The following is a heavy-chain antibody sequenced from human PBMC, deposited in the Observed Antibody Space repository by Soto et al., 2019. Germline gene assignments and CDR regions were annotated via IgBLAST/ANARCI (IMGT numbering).Heavy chain of an antibody. J-gene: IGHJ4*02. CDR1: GFTFSSYG. D-gene: IGHD2-2*01. CDR3: ARDPSCSSTSCPREAFDY. Sequence: QVQLVESGGGVAQPGRSLRLSCEASGFTFSSYGMPWVRKAPGKGRGWVAVIGYDGSNKYYADSVKGRFTISRDNSKNTLYLQMNSLRAEDTAVYYCARDPSCSSTSCPREAFDYWGQGTLVTVSS. CDR2: IGYDGSNK. V-gene: IGHV3-33*01.